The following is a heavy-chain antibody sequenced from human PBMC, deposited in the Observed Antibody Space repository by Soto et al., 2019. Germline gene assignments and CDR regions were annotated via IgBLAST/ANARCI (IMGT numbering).Heavy chain of an antibody. Sequence: PSETLSLTCTVSGGSVSSGSYYWSWIRQPPGKGLEWIGYIYYSGSTNYNPSLKSRVTISVDTSKNQFSLKLSSVTAADTAVYYCARRSASSSAGYYFDYWGQGTLVTVSS. D-gene: IGHD3-10*01. V-gene: IGHV4-61*01. CDR3: ARRSASSSAGYYFDY. CDR2: IYYSGST. CDR1: GGSVSSGSYY. J-gene: IGHJ4*02.